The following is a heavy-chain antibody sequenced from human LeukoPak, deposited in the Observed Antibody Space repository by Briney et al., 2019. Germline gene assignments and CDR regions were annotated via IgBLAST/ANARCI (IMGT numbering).Heavy chain of an antibody. CDR1: GLTFSSYS. CDR3: ARDQGYCSSTSCYRDYYYGMDV. V-gene: IGHV3-48*02. CDR2: ISSSSSTI. D-gene: IGHD2-2*02. J-gene: IGHJ6*02. Sequence: GRSLRLSCAASGLTFSSYSMNWVRQAPGKGLEWVSYISSSSSTIYYADSVKGRFTISRDNAKNSLYLQMNSLRDEDTAVYYCARDQGYCSSTSCYRDYYYGMDVWGQGTTVTVSS.